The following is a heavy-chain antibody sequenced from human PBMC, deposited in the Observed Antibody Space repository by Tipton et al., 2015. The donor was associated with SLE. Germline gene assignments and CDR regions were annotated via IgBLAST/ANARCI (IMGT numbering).Heavy chain of an antibody. V-gene: IGHV4-59*08. J-gene: IGHJ4*02. Sequence: TLSLTCTVSGASVSSHYWNWIRQTPGKGLEWIGYIHYNRDTNYHPSLKSRVTISVDTSKNQLSLKLTSVTAADTAVYFCVRHAPVYSSSYEMPHIDFRGLGTLVTV. CDR1: GASVSSHY. CDR2: IHYNRDT. D-gene: IGHD4-11*01. CDR3: VRHAPVYSSSYEMPHIDF.